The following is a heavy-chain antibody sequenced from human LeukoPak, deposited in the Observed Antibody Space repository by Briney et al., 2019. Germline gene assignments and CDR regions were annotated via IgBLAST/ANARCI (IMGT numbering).Heavy chain of an antibody. CDR2: ISSSGSTI. CDR1: GFTFSSYE. D-gene: IGHD6-6*01. Sequence: GGSLRLSCAASGFTFSSYEMNWVRQAPGKGLEWVSYISSSGSTIYYADSVKGRFTISRDNAKNSLYLQMNSLRAEDTAVYYCASGGGPYSSSSLISGWGQGTLVTVSS. J-gene: IGHJ4*02. V-gene: IGHV3-48*03. CDR3: ASGGGPYSSSSLISG.